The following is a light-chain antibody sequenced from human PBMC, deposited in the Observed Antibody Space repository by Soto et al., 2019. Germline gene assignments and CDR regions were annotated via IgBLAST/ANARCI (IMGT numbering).Light chain of an antibody. Sequence: QSVLTQPPSASGTPGQIVAISCSGSSSNIGSNTVTWYQQLPGTVPKLLIYSTSQRSSGVPGRFSGSKSGASASLSISGLQSEDEAEYYCAAWDDRLDVYVFGTGTKVTVL. V-gene: IGLV1-44*01. CDR1: SSNIGSNT. J-gene: IGLJ1*01. CDR2: STS. CDR3: AAWDDRLDVYV.